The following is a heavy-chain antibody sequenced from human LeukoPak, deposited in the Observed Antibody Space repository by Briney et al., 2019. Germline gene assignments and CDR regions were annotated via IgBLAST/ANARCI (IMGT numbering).Heavy chain of an antibody. J-gene: IGHJ4*02. CDR3: ARQTLTTDFDY. V-gene: IGHV2-70*04. CDR1: GFSLRTGGMR. D-gene: IGHD4-17*01. Sequence: SGPALVNPPQTLTLTCTFSGFSLRTGGMRVSWIRQPPGKALEWLARIDWDDDKFYSTSLKTKLTISKDTSKNQVVLTMTNMDPVDTATYYCARQTLTTDFDYWGQGTLVTVSS. CDR2: IDWDDDK.